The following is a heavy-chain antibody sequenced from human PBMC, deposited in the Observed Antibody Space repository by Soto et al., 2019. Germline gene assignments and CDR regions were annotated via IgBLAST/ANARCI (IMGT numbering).Heavy chain of an antibody. CDR3: ARSQGGSSFLDIYYYYYYVMDV. J-gene: IGHJ6*02. Sequence: QVQLVQSGAEVKKPGSSVKVSCKAPGGTFSSYAISWVRQAPGQGLEWMGGIIPIFGTAKYAQKFQGRVTITADESTSTGYMELSSLRSEDTAVYYCARSQGGSSFLDIYYYYYYVMDVWGQGTAVTVSS. CDR2: IIPIFGTA. CDR1: GGTFSSYA. V-gene: IGHV1-69*01. D-gene: IGHD2-15*01.